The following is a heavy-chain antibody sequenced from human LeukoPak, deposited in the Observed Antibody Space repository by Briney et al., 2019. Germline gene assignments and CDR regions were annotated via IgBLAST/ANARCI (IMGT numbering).Heavy chain of an antibody. J-gene: IGHJ3*02. CDR2: ISGSSSYI. Sequence: GGSLRLSCAASGFTFSSFMMNWVRQAPGKGLEWVSSISGSSSYIYYADSVKGRFTISRDNAENSLYLQMNSLRPEDTAVYYCARDPTVTNFHDAFDIWGQGTMVTVSS. D-gene: IGHD4-17*01. V-gene: IGHV3-21*04. CDR1: GFTFSSFM. CDR3: ARDPTVTNFHDAFDI.